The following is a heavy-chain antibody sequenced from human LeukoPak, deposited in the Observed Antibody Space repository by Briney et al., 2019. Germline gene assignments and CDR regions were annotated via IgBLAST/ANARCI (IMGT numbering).Heavy chain of an antibody. J-gene: IGHJ5*02. CDR3: AREDIVLMVYVA. V-gene: IGHV4-34*01. CDR1: GVSFSGYY. Sequence: PSETLSLTCAVYGVSFSGYYWSWIRQPPGKGLEWIGEINHSGSTNYNPSLKSRVTISVDTSKNQFSLKLSSVTAADTAVYYCAREDIVLMVYVAWGQGTLVTVSS. D-gene: IGHD2-8*01. CDR2: INHSGST.